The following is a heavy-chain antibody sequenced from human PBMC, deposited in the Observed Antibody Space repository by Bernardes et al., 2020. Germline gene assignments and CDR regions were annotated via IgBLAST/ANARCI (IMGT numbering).Heavy chain of an antibody. Sequence: TLSLTCTVSGGSISSYYWSWIRQPPGKGLEWIGYIYYSGSTNYNPSLKSRVTISVDTSKNQFSLKLSSVTAADTAVYYCAAYNRAFDIWGQGTMVTVSS. J-gene: IGHJ3*02. CDR1: GGSISSYY. D-gene: IGHD1-1*01. CDR3: AAYNRAFDI. CDR2: IYYSGST. V-gene: IGHV4-59*12.